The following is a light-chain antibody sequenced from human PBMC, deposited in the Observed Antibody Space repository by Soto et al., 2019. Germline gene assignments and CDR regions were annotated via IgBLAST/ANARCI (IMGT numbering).Light chain of an antibody. Sequence: EIVLTQSPGTLSFSPGERATLSCRASQSVSSSYLAWYQQQPGQAPSLLIYDAPSRATGIPDRCSGSGSGTDFTLTISRLEPEDFAVYYCQQYGSSGTFGQGTKV. CDR3: QQYGSSGT. J-gene: IGKJ1*01. CDR1: QSVSSSY. CDR2: DAP. V-gene: IGKV3-20*01.